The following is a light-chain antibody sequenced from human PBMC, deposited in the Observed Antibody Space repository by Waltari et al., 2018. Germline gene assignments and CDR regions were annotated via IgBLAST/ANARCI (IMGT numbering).Light chain of an antibody. V-gene: IGKV4-1*01. J-gene: IGKJ1*01. CDR2: WAS. CDR3: QQYYNTQWT. CDR1: QTILNRANNKHY. Sequence: DIVMTQSPDSLAVSLGERATINCKSSQTILNRANNKHYLGWYQQKPGQPPKLLIYWASTRQSGVPDRFSGSGSGANFSLSINSLQAEDVAVYYCQQYYNTQWTFGQGTKVEIK.